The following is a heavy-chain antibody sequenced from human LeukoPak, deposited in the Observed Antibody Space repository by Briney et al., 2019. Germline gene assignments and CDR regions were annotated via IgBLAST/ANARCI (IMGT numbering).Heavy chain of an antibody. CDR3: SMAEYGATTVD. J-gene: IGHJ4*02. CDR2: IRSKAYGGTT. V-gene: IGHV3-49*03. Sequence: PGGSLRLSCAASGFTFGDYAMSWFRQAPGKGLEWVGFIRSKAYGGTTEYAASVKGRFTISRDDSKSIAYLQMNSLKTEDTAVYYCSMAEYGATTVDWGQGTLVTVSS. D-gene: IGHD1-26*01. CDR1: GFTFGDYA.